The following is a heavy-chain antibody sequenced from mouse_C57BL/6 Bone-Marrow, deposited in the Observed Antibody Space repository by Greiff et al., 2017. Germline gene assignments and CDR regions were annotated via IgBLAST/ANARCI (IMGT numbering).Heavy chain of an antibody. V-gene: IGHV14-4*01. CDR3: TLSQARLDY. D-gene: IGHD3-2*02. CDR2: IDPENGDT. CDR1: GFNIKDDY. Sequence: EVQLQQSGAELVRPGASVKLSCTASGFNIKDDYMHWVKQRPEQGLEWIGWIDPENGDTEYASKFQGKATITADTASNTAYLQLSSLTSEDTAVYYCTLSQARLDYWGQGTTLTVSS. J-gene: IGHJ2*01.